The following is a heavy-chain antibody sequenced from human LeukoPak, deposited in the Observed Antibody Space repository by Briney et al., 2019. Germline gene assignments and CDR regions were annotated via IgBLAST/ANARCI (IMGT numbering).Heavy chain of an antibody. V-gene: IGHV1-8*01. D-gene: IGHD4-23*01. CDR1: GYTFTTHD. CDR3: ARGPNKSDGGNSGSAWFDP. CDR2: MNPNSGNT. J-gene: IGHJ5*02. Sequence: ASVKVSCKASGYTFTTHDINWVRQATGQGLEWMGWMNPNSGNTGYAQKFQGRVTMTRNTSISTAYMELSSLRSEDTAVYYCARGPNKSDGGNSGSAWFDPWGQGTLVTVSS.